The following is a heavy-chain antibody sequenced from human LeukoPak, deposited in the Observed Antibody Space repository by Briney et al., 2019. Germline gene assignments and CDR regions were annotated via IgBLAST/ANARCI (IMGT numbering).Heavy chain of an antibody. Sequence: GGSLRLSCAASGFTFSSYWMSWVRQAPGKGLEWVANIKQDGSEKYYVDSVKGRFTISRDNAKNSLYLQMNSLRAEDTAVYYCARDPREDSSSWFWTYWGQGTLVTISS. V-gene: IGHV3-7*01. CDR2: IKQDGSEK. J-gene: IGHJ4*02. CDR3: ARDPREDSSSWFWTY. D-gene: IGHD6-13*01. CDR1: GFTFSSYW.